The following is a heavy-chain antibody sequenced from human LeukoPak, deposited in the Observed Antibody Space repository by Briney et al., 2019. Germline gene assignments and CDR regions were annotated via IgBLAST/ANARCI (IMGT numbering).Heavy chain of an antibody. V-gene: IGHV3-15*01. CDR1: GFTFSDAW. CDR2: IKSKTYGGTT. CDR3: TTATSY. J-gene: IGHJ4*02. Sequence: PGGSLRLSCAASGFTFSDAWMSWVRQPPGKGLEWVGRIKSKTYGGTTDYAAPVKGRFTISRDDSKNTVYLQMNSLKTEDTAVYYCTTATSYWGQGSLVTVSS.